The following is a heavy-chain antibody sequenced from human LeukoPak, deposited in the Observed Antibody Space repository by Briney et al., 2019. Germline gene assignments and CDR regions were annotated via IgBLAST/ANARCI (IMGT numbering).Heavy chain of an antibody. CDR1: GYSFTSYW. J-gene: IGHJ4*02. CDR3: AREYYDILTGYYRTNLGYYFDY. CDR2: IYPGDSDT. Sequence: GESLKISCKGSGYSFTSYWIGWVRQMPGKGLEWMGIIYPGDSDTRYSPSFQGQVTISADKSISTAYMELSRLRSDDTAVYYCAREYYDILTGYYRTNLGYYFDYWGQGTLVTVSS. D-gene: IGHD3-9*01. V-gene: IGHV5-51*01.